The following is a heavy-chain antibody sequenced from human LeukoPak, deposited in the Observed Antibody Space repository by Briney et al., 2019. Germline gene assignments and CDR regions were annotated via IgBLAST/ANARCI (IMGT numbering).Heavy chain of an antibody. J-gene: IGHJ5*02. Sequence: GDSVKVSCKASGYTFTSYGISWVRQAPGQGLELMGWISAYNGNTNYAQKLQGRVTMTTDTSTSTAYMELRSLRSDDTAVYYCARTWIHNWFDPWGQGTLVTVSS. CDR2: ISAYNGNT. CDR3: ARTWIHNWFDP. D-gene: IGHD5-18*01. CDR1: GYTFTSYG. V-gene: IGHV1-18*01.